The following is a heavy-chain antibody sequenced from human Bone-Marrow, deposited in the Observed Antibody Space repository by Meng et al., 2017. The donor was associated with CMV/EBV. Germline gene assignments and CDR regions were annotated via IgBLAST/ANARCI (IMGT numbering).Heavy chain of an antibody. CDR2: IYHSGRT. Sequence: SETLSLTCTVSGGSISSSSYYWGWIRQPPGKGLEWIGSIYHSGRTYSNPSLKSRVTMSVDTSKNHFSLKLSSVNAADTATYFCGRVEQLVSDYWGQGMLVTVSS. D-gene: IGHD6-6*01. V-gene: IGHV4-39*02. CDR1: GGSISSSSYY. J-gene: IGHJ4*02. CDR3: GRVEQLVSDY.